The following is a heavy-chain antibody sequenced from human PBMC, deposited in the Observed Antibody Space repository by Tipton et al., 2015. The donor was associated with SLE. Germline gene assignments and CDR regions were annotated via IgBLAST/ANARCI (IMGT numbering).Heavy chain of an antibody. Sequence: TLSLTCSVSGVSISTSRYYWSWIRQTPGKGLEWIGYVYTSGSTIYNPSLKSRVTISVDTSKNQVSLKLNSVTAADTAVYYCARSMLTTKRVFDYWGQGTLVTVSS. D-gene: IGHD3-16*01. CDR2: VYTSGST. J-gene: IGHJ4*02. CDR1: GVSISTSRYY. V-gene: IGHV4-61*09. CDR3: ARSMLTTKRVFDY.